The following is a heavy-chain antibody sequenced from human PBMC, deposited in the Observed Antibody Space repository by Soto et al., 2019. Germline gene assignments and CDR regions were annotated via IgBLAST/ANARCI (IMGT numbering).Heavy chain of an antibody. D-gene: IGHD1-26*01. CDR1: GGSISSGDYY. Sequence: PSETLSLACTVSGGSISSGDYYWSWIRQPPGKGLEWIGYIYYSGSTNYNPSLKSRVTISVDTSKNQFSLKLTSVTAADTAVYYCARRYGGNFDYWGQGTLVTVSS. J-gene: IGHJ4*02. CDR2: IYYSGST. V-gene: IGHV4-30-4*02. CDR3: ARRYGGNFDY.